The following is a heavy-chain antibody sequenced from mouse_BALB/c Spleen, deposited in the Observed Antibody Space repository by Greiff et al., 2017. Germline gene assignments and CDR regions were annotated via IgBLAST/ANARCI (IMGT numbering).Heavy chain of an antibody. J-gene: IGHJ3*01. CDR1: GFNIKDTY. CDR3: ARWPQFAY. Sequence: EVQLQESGAELVKPGASVKLSCTASGFNIKDTYMHWVKQRPEQGLEWIGRIDPANGNTKYDPKFQGKATITADTSSNTAYLQLSSLTSEDTAVYYCARWPQFAYWGQGTLVTVSA. V-gene: IGHV14-3*02. CDR2: IDPANGNT.